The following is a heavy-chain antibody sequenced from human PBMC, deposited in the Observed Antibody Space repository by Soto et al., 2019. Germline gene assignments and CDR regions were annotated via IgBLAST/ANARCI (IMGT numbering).Heavy chain of an antibody. CDR1: GGSISSSNW. V-gene: IGHV4-4*02. J-gene: IGHJ6*02. CDR2: IYHSGST. CDR3: ARFQGDYYYYGMDV. Sequence: SETLSLTCAVSGGSISSSNWWSWVRQPPGKGLEWIGEIYHSGSTNYNPSLKSRVTISVDKSKNQFSLKLSSVTAADTAVYYCARFQGDYYYYGMDVWGQGTTVTAP. D-gene: IGHD3-16*01.